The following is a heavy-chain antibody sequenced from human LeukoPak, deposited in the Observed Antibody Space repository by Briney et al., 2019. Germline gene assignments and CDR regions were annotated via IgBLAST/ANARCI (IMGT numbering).Heavy chain of an antibody. CDR3: AKDLGNSGQDAFDV. Sequence: PGRSLRLSCTASGFTFDDYAMHWVRQAPGKGLEWVSGTNWNGVNTNYADSLKGRFTISRDNAKNSLYLQMNALTIDDTAFYYCAKDLGNSGQDAFDVWGPGTMVTVSS. D-gene: IGHD5-12*01. CDR2: TNWNGVNT. CDR1: GFTFDDYA. J-gene: IGHJ3*01. V-gene: IGHV3-9*01.